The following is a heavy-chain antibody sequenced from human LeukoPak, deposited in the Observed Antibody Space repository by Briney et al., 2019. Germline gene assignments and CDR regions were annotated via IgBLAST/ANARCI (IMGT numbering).Heavy chain of an antibody. J-gene: IGHJ4*02. CDR3: ARHIKEGYSSPFRYLDY. CDR1: GYSFTNYW. Sequence: GESLKISCEGSGYSFTNYWIVWVRQMPGKGLEWMGIIYPGDSATTYSPSFQGQVTISADKPISTAYLQWSSLKASDTAMYYCARHIKEGYSSPFRYLDYWGQGTLVTVSS. V-gene: IGHV5-51*01. D-gene: IGHD5-24*01. CDR2: IYPGDSAT.